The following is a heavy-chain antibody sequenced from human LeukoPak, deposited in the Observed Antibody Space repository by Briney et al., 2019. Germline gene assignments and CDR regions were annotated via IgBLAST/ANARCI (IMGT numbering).Heavy chain of an antibody. J-gene: IGHJ5*02. CDR2: IYYSGST. CDR1: GGSISSSYY. V-gene: IGHV4-39*01. Sequence: SETLSLTCTVSGGSISSSYYWGWIRQPPGKGLEWIGSIYYSGSTYYNPSLKSRVTISVDTSKNQFSLKLSSVTAADTAVYYCARRDTTAHNWFDPWGQGTLVTVSS. CDR3: ARRDTTAHNWFDP. D-gene: IGHD4-4*01.